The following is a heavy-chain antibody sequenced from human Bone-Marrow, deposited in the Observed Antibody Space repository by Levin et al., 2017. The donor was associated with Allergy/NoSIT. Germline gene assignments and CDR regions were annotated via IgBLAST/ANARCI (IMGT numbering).Heavy chain of an antibody. J-gene: IGHJ3*02. CDR1: GFTLSHYW. CDR3: ATCDVHEAFDI. V-gene: IGHV3-7*01. Sequence: GGSLRLSCAASGFTLSHYWMMWVRQAPGKGLEWVATINPDGSEKYYVDSVKGRFTISRDNAKNSLSLQMNSLRLEDTAVYYCATCDVHEAFDIWGQGTVVTVSS. CDR2: INPDGSEK. D-gene: IGHD1-1*01.